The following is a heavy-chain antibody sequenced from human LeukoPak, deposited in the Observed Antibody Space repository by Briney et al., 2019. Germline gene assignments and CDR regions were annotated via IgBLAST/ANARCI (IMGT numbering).Heavy chain of an antibody. J-gene: IGHJ4*02. Sequence: GGSLRLSCAASGFTVSSNYMSWVRQAPGKGLEWVSVIYSGGSTYYADSVKGRFTISRDNSKNTLYLQMNSLRAEDTAVYYCAKTEPPETLDYWGQGTLVTVSS. V-gene: IGHV3-53*05. CDR1: GFTVSSNY. D-gene: IGHD1-1*01. CDR3: AKTEPPETLDY. CDR2: IYSGGST.